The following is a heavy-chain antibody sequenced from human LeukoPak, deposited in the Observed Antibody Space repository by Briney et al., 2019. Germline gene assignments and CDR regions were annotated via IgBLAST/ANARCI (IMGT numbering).Heavy chain of an antibody. V-gene: IGHV4-61*02. J-gene: IGHJ4*02. CDR2: IYTSGST. Sequence: TLSLTCTVSGGSVNSGWDYWSWIRQPAGKGLEWIGRIYTSGSTTYNPSLKSRVTISVDTTKNQFSLKLSSVTAADTAVYYCARDTSSSWGFNYWGQGALVTVSS. CDR3: ARDTSSSWGFNY. CDR1: GGSVNSGWDY. D-gene: IGHD6-13*01.